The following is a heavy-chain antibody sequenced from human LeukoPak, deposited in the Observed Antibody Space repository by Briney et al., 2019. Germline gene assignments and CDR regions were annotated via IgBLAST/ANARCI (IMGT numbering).Heavy chain of an antibody. D-gene: IGHD6-19*01. CDR2: INHSGST. V-gene: IGHV4-34*01. Sequence: SETLSLTCAVYGGSFSGYYWSWIRQPPGKGLEWIGEINHSGSTNYNPSLKSRVTISVDTSKNQFSLKLSSFTAADTAVYYCARDLFGYSSGWIFDYWGQGTLVTVSS. CDR1: GGSFSGYY. CDR3: ARDLFGYSSGWIFDY. J-gene: IGHJ4*02.